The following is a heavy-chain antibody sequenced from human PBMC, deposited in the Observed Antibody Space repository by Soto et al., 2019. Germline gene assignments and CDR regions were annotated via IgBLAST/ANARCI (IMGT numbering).Heavy chain of an antibody. J-gene: IGHJ4*02. CDR3: ARAGHHVWFGELATSNDY. CDR1: GFTFSSYW. Sequence: EVQLVESGGGLVQPGGSLRLSCAASGFTFSSYWMSWVRQAPGKGLEWVANIKQDGSKKYYVDSVKGRFTISRDNAKNSLYLKMNRQRPEDTAMYYCARAGHHVWFGELATSNDYWGQGTLVTVSS. D-gene: IGHD3-10*01. CDR2: IKQDGSKK. V-gene: IGHV3-7*05.